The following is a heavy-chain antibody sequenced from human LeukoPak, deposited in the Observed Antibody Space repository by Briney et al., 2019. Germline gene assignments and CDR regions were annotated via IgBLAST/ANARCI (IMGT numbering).Heavy chain of an antibody. Sequence: PSETLSLTCAVYGGSFSGYYWSWIRQPPGKGLEWIGEINHSGSTNYNPSLKSRVTISVDTSKNQFSLKLSSVTAADTAVYYCARVVGSSRLIDYWGQGTLVTVSS. CDR1: GGSFSGYY. CDR3: ARVVGSSRLIDY. D-gene: IGHD2-2*01. V-gene: IGHV4-34*01. CDR2: INHSGST. J-gene: IGHJ4*02.